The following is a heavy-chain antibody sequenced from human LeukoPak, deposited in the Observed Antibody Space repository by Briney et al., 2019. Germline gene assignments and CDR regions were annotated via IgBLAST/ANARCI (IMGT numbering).Heavy chain of an antibody. J-gene: IGHJ4*02. V-gene: IGHV1-69*04. CDR3: ARVGDSSGYYDY. D-gene: IGHD3-22*01. CDR2: IIPILGIA. CDR1: GGTFSSYA. Sequence: SVKASCKASGGTFSSYAISWVRQAPGQGLEWMGRIIPILGIANYAQKFQGRVTITADKSTSTAYMELSSLRSEDTAVYYCARVGDSSGYYDYWGQGTLVTVSS.